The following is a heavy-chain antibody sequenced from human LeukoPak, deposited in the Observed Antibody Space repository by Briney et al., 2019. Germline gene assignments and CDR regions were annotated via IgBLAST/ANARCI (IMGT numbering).Heavy chain of an antibody. V-gene: IGHV1-69*13. Sequence: SVKVSCKASGGTFSSYAISWVRQAPGQGLEWMGGIIPIFGTANYAQKFQGRVTITADESTSTAYMELSSLRSEDTAVYYCAREGYCSSTSCPAPDCWGQGTLVTVSS. CDR2: IIPIFGTA. CDR3: AREGYCSSTSCPAPDC. D-gene: IGHD2-2*01. CDR1: GGTFSSYA. J-gene: IGHJ4*02.